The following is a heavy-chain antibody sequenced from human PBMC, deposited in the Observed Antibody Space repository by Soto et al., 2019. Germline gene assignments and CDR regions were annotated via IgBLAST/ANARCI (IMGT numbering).Heavy chain of an antibody. D-gene: IGHD6-13*01. J-gene: IGHJ6*02. V-gene: IGHV3-23*01. Sequence: EVQLLESGGGLVQPGGSLRLSCAASGFTFSSYAMSWVRQAPGKGLEWVSVISGSGDSTYYADSVRGLFTISRDNSKNTLYLQMNSLRAEDTAVYYCAKDRDGAAAGPTKFYGMDVWGQGTTVTVSS. CDR2: ISGSGDST. CDR3: AKDRDGAAAGPTKFYGMDV. CDR1: GFTFSSYA.